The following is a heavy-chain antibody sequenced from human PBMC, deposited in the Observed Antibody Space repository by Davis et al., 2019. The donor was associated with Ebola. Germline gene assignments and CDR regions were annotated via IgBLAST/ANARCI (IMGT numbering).Heavy chain of an antibody. Sequence: PGGFLRLSCAASGSSFSNAWMSWVRQAPGKGLEWVGRITSKTDGGTTDYAAPVKGRFTISRDDSKNTLYLQMNSLKTEDTAVYYCSTEIRAVVYSDYWGQGTLVTVSS. CDR3: STEIRAVVYSDY. CDR2: ITSKTDGGTT. CDR1: GSSFSNAW. J-gene: IGHJ4*02. V-gene: IGHV3-15*01. D-gene: IGHD4-23*01.